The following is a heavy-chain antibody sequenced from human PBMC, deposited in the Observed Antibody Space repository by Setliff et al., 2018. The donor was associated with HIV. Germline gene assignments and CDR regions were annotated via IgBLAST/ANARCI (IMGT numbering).Heavy chain of an antibody. CDR2: MNPTSGDT. CDR3: ARLGVEYSSSWEYYFDY. V-gene: IGHV1-8*03. D-gene: IGHD6-6*01. Sequence: ASVKVSCKASGYTFINYDINWVRQATGQGLEWMGRMNPTSGDTAYAQKFQGRVTITADKSTTTAYMELSSLTSEDTAMYYCARLGVEYSSSWEYYFDYWGQGTLVTVSS. CDR1: GYTFINYD. J-gene: IGHJ4*02.